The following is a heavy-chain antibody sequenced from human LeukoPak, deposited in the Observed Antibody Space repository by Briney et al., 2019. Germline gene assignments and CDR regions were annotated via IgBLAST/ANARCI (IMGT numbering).Heavy chain of an antibody. V-gene: IGHV1-46*01. CDR3: ARDQEGFDY. Sequence: ASVKVSFKASGYTFTSYYMHWVRQAPGQGLEWMGMIYPRDGSTSYAQKFQSRVTVTRDTSTSTVHMELSGLRSEDTAVYYCARDQEGFDYWGQGTLVTVSS. CDR1: GYTFTSYY. J-gene: IGHJ4*02. CDR2: IYPRDGST.